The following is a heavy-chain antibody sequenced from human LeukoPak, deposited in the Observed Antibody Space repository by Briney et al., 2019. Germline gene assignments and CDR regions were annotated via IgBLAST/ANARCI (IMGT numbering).Heavy chain of an antibody. CDR3: ASWGGYCSGGSCYRGYFDY. V-gene: IGHV5-51*01. D-gene: IGHD2-15*01. CDR2: IYPGDSDT. Sequence: GESLKISCKGSGYSFTSYWIGWVRQMPGKGLEWMGIIYPGDSDTRYSPSFQGQVTISADKSISTAYLQWSSLEASDTAMYHCASWGGYCSGGSCYRGYFDYWGQGTLVTVSS. CDR1: GYSFTSYW. J-gene: IGHJ4*02.